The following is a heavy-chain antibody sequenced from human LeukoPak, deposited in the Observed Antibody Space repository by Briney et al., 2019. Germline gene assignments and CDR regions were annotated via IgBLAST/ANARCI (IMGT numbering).Heavy chain of an antibody. CDR2: IHYSGST. V-gene: IGHV4-31*03. Sequence: SETLSLTCTVSGGSISSGGYYWSWIRQHPGKGLEWIGYIHYSGSTYYNPSLKSRVTISVDTSKNQFSLKLSSVTAADTAVYYWARMYYYGSGSWSGYYYYYYMDVWGKGTTVTVSS. D-gene: IGHD3-10*01. CDR1: GGSISSGGYY. CDR3: ARMYYYGSGSWSGYYYYYYMDV. J-gene: IGHJ6*03.